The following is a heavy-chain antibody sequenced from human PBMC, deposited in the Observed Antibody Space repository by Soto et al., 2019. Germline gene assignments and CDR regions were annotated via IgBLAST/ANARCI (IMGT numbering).Heavy chain of an antibody. V-gene: IGHV4-34*01. Sequence: QVQLQQWGAGLLKPSETLSLTCAVYGGFVSSGSYYWSWIRQPPGKGLEWIGEMSHSGGTHFNPSHTSRVTISVDTSKNQFSLKMSYVTAADTALYCCARVERGTAKTVVDAFDVWGPGTMVTGSS. CDR3: ARVERGTAKTVVDAFDV. J-gene: IGHJ3*01. D-gene: IGHD2-21*02. CDR2: MSHSGGT. CDR1: GGFVSSGSYY.